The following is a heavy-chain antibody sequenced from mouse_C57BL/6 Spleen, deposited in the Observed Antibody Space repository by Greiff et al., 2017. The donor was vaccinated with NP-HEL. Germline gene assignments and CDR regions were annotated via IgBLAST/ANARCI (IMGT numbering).Heavy chain of an antibody. Sequence: QVQLQQPGAELVKPGASVKVSCKASGYTFTSYWMHWVKQRPGQGLEWIGRIHPSDSDTNYNQKFKGKATLTVDKSSSTAYMQLRRLTSEDSAVYYCATGDYYGPFAYWGQGTLVTVSA. CDR3: ATGDYYGPFAY. J-gene: IGHJ3*01. CDR2: IHPSDSDT. CDR1: GYTFTSYW. V-gene: IGHV1-74*01. D-gene: IGHD1-2*01.